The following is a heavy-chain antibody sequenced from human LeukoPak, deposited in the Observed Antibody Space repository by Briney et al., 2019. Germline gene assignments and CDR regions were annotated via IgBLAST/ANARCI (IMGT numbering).Heavy chain of an antibody. CDR3: ARDRSDGNYYMVV. CDR2: IDGGGST. Sequence: GGSLRLSCAVSGLTVSNNYMSWLRQAPGKGLEWVSVIDGGGSTSYADSVKGRFTISRDNSKNTLYLQMNSLRDDHTGVYYCARDRSDGNYYMVVWGKGTTVIVSS. V-gene: IGHV3-53*01. D-gene: IGHD5-24*01. CDR1: GLTVSNNY. J-gene: IGHJ6*03.